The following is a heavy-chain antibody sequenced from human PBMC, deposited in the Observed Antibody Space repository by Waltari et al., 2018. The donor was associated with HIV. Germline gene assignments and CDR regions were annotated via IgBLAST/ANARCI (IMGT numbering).Heavy chain of an antibody. J-gene: IGHJ4*02. CDR3: VRDDPGYEPIDY. CDR1: GFPFSRFT. CDR2: ISRDNRES. Sequence: VRLMESGGGLVEPGGSLTIPCAASGFPFSRFTMIWLLHIPGKGLEWLASISRDNRESYYIDSIKGRFTISRDNAANSVFLHMDRLRVDDTAQYFCVRDDPGYEPIDYWGRGTRVTVSS. V-gene: IGHV3-21*02. D-gene: IGHD2-2*01.